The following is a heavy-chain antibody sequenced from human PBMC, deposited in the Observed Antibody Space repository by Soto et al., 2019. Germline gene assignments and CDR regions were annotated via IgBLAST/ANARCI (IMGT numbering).Heavy chain of an antibody. Sequence: GASVKVSCEASGYTFTSYYMHWVRQAPGQGLEWMGIINPSGGSTSYAQKFQGRVTMTRDTSTSTVYMELSSLRSEDTAVYYCARDDGYCSSTSCPLIYYYYYGMDVWGQGTTVTVSS. CDR1: GYTFTSYY. CDR2: INPSGGST. D-gene: IGHD2-2*01. V-gene: IGHV1-46*01. CDR3: ARDDGYCSSTSCPLIYYYYYGMDV. J-gene: IGHJ6*02.